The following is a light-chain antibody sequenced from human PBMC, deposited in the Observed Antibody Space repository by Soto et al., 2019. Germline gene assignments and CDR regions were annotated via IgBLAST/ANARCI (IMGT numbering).Light chain of an antibody. V-gene: IGKV1-12*01. Sequence: DIQMTQSPSSLSASVGGRVTITCQASQDINSRLAWYQQKPGNAPKLLIYAAFILQSGVPSRFSGYGSGTDFTLSISSLQPEDFATYYCQQADSFPITFGQGTRLEIK. J-gene: IGKJ5*01. CDR2: AAF. CDR1: QDINSR. CDR3: QQADSFPIT.